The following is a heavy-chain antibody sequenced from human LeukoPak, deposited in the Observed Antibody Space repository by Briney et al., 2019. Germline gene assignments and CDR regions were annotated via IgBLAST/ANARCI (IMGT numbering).Heavy chain of an antibody. CDR3: VRDGQYSGSYNWFDP. Sequence: PGGSLRLSCAASGFTFSSHEMNWVRQSPGKGLEWVSYISSSGYTIYYADFVQGRFTISRDNAKNSLYLQMNSLRAEDTAVYYCVRDGQYSGSYNWFDPWGQGTLVTVSS. J-gene: IGHJ5*02. CDR1: GFTFSSHE. V-gene: IGHV3-48*03. CDR2: ISSSGYTI. D-gene: IGHD1-26*01.